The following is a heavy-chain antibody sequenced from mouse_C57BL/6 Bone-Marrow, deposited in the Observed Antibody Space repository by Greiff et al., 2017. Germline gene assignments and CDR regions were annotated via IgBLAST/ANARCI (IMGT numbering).Heavy chain of an antibody. V-gene: IGHV14-2*01. J-gene: IGHJ2*01. CDR1: GFNIKDYY. CDR3: TRSLIYYGTNY. D-gene: IGHD1-1*01. CDR2: IDPEDGET. Sequence: EVQLQQSGAELVKPGASVKLSCTASGFNIKDYYIHWVKQRTEQGLEWIGRIDPEDGETKDAPKFQDKATITADPSSNTAYLQLSSLTSEDNAGYYCTRSLIYYGTNYWGQGTTLTVSS.